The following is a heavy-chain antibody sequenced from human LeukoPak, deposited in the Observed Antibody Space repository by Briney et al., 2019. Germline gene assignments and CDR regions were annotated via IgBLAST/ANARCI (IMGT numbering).Heavy chain of an antibody. D-gene: IGHD1-26*01. CDR2: INPNSGGT. V-gene: IGHV1-2*02. J-gene: IGHJ4*02. CDR3: AREEGGSYFY. Sequence: ASVKVSCKASGHTFTGYYMHWVRQAPGQGLEWMGWINPNSGGTNYAQKFQGRVTMTRDTSISTAYMEPSRLRSDDTAVYYCAREEGGSYFYWGQGTLVTISS. CDR1: GHTFTGYY.